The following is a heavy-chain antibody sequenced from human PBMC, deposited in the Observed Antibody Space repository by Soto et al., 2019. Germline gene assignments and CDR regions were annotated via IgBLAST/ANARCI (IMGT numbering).Heavy chain of an antibody. V-gene: IGHV1-46*01. Sequence: QVQLVQSGAEVKKPGASVKVSCKASGYTFTSYYMHWVRQAPGQGLEWMGIINPSGGSTSYAQKFQSRVTMIWDTSTSAVCMELSILTSEDTAVSYCARDLSDYIDGAYLYCYSYYLMDVWGQGTTVTVSS. CDR3: ARDLSDYIDGAYLYCYSYYLMDV. J-gene: IGHJ6*02. CDR1: GYTFTSYY. D-gene: IGHD4-17*01. CDR2: INPSGGST.